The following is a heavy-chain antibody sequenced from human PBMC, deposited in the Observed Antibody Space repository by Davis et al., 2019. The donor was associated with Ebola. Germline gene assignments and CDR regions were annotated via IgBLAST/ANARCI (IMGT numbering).Heavy chain of an antibody. V-gene: IGHV3-7*01. D-gene: IGHD3-16*02. CDR2: INQDGSDA. J-gene: IGHJ4*02. CDR1: GFTFSSYW. Sequence: GESLKISCAASGFTFSSYWMTWVRQAPGKGLECVAYINQDGSDANYADSVKGRFTISRDNAKNSLYLQMNSLRVEDTAVYYCAKQLSVDFWGQGTLVTVSS. CDR3: AKQLSVDF.